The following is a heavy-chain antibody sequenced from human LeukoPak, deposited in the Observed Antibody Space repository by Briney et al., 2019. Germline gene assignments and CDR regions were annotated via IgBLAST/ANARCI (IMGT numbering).Heavy chain of an antibody. CDR3: TSRQNDACGGGCYRTSFDH. J-gene: IGHJ5*02. CDR2: IDHSGIY. D-gene: IGHD2-21*01. Sequence: SETLSLTCTVSGGSISGIDYYWGWILQPPGKGMEWIGHIDHSGIYSFNPSTKSRVTIYVNTSKTKFSPKLTSVTASATAIYYCTSRQNDACGGGCYRTSFDHWGQGILVTVSS. CDR1: GGSISGIDYY. V-gene: IGHV4-39*01.